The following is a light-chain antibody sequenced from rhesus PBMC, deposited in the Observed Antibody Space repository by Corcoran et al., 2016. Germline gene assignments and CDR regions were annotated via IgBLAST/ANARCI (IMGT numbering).Light chain of an antibody. Sequence: DIQMTQSPSSLSASVGDTVTITCRACPGISSYLNWFQQKPGKAPKLLIYAASSLESGVPSRFSGIGSGPEFTLTISSLQPEDFAVYYCLQHNSYPLTFGGGTKVELK. CDR2: AAS. CDR3: LQHNSYPLT. J-gene: IGKJ4*01. V-gene: IGKV1-28*01. CDR1: PGISSY.